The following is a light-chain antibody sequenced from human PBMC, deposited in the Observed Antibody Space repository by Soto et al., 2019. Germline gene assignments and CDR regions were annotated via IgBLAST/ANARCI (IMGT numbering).Light chain of an antibody. CDR3: QQSYSTLWT. J-gene: IGKJ1*01. CDR1: QSISSY. CDR2: AAS. Sequence: IQLTQSPSSLSASVGDRVTLTCRASQSISSYLNWYKQKPGKAPKLLSYAASSLQSGVPSRFSGSGSGTDFTLTISSLQPEDFETYYCQQSYSTLWTFGQGTKVDIK. V-gene: IGKV1-39*01.